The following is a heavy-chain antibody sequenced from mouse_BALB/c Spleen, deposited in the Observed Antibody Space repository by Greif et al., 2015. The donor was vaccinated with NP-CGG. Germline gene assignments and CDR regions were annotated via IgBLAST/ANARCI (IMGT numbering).Heavy chain of an antibody. Sequence: QVQLQQSGPELVKPGASVKISCKASGYTFTDYYINWVRQKPGQGLEWIGWIYPGSGNTKYNEKFKGKATLTVDTSSSTAYMQLSSRTSEDTAVYFCARRTGTEAMDYWGQGTSVTVSS. CDR2: IYPGSGNT. V-gene: IGHV1-84*02. CDR3: ARRTGTEAMDY. CDR1: GYTFTDYY. J-gene: IGHJ4*01. D-gene: IGHD4-1*01.